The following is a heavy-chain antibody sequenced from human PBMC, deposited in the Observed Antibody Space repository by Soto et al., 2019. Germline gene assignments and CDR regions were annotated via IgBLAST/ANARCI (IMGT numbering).Heavy chain of an antibody. CDR2: INPNSGGT. J-gene: IGHJ4*02. CDR1: GYTFTGYY. Sequence: ASVKVSCNTSGYTFTGYYMHCVRHTTGQGLEWMGWINPNSGGTNYAQKLQGWVTMTTDTSTSTAYMELSSLRSDDTAVYYCARDDSSSSGYYFDYWGQGTLVTVSS. D-gene: IGHD6-6*01. CDR3: ARDDSSSSGYYFDY. V-gene: IGHV1-2*04.